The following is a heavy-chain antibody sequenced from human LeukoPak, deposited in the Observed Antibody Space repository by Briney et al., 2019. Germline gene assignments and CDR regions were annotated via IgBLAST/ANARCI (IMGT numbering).Heavy chain of an antibody. J-gene: IGHJ4*02. CDR2: ISGSGYST. D-gene: IGHD5-12*01. CDR3: AKEAGYSGYDYPDY. V-gene: IGHV3-23*01. CDR1: GFTFNNYT. Sequence: GSLRPSRAASGFTFNNYTISLVRQAPGKGLEWVSAISGSGYSTYYADSVKGRFTISRDNSKNTLYLQMNSLRAEDTAVYYCAKEAGYSGYDYPDYWGQGTLVTVSS.